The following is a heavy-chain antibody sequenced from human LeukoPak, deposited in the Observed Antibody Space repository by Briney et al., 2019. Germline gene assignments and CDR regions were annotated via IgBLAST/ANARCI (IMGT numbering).Heavy chain of an antibody. CDR2: ISYDGSNK. CDR3: AKDWYYYDSSGYPPEH. V-gene: IGHV3-30*18. D-gene: IGHD3-22*01. J-gene: IGHJ1*01. CDR1: GFTFSSYG. Sequence: PGRSLRLSCAASGFTFSSYGMHWVRQAPGKGLEWVAVISYDGSNKYYADSVKGRFTISRDNSKNTLYLQLNSLRAEDTAVYYCAKDWYYYDSSGYPPEHWGQGTLVTVSS.